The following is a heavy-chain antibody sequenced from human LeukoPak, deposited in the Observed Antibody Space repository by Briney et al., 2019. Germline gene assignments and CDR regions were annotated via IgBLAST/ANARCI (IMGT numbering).Heavy chain of an antibody. CDR3: AKLRGYSSPHWPGGWFDP. CDR1: GYSFTSYW. V-gene: IGHV5-51*01. Sequence: GESLKISCKGSGYSFTSYWIGWVRPMPGKGLEWMGIIYPGDSDTRYSPSFQGQVTISADKSISTAYLQWSSLKASDTAMYYCAKLRGYSSPHWPGGWFDPWGQGTLVTVSS. J-gene: IGHJ5*02. CDR2: IYPGDSDT. D-gene: IGHD6-13*01.